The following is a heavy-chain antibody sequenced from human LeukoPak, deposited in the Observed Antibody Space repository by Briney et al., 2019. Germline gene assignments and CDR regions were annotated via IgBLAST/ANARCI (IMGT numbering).Heavy chain of an antibody. Sequence: SETLSLTCSVSGDSISSSGYYWDWIRQPPGKGLEWIGYIYYSGSTNYNASLKSRVSMSVDTSKNQFSLKLSSVTAADTAVFYCARENSGSYREFDYWGQGTLVTVSS. CDR3: ARENSGSYREFDY. CDR1: GDSISSSGYY. D-gene: IGHD1-26*01. CDR2: IYYSGST. J-gene: IGHJ4*02. V-gene: IGHV4-61*05.